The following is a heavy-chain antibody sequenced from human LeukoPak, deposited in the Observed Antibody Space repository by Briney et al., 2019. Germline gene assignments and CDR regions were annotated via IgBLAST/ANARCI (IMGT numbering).Heavy chain of an antibody. D-gene: IGHD4-17*01. Sequence: SETLSLTCAVSGGSISSSNWWSWVRQPPGRGLGWIGEIYHSGSTNYNPSLKSRVTISVDKSKNQFSLKLSSVTAADTAVYYCARVGGHDYGDSNWFDPWGQGTLVTVSS. CDR2: IYHSGST. V-gene: IGHV4-4*02. J-gene: IGHJ5*02. CDR1: GGSISSSNW. CDR3: ARVGGHDYGDSNWFDP.